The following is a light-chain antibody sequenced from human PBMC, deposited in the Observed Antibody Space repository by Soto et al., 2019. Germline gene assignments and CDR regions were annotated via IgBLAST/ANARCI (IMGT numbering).Light chain of an antibody. CDR3: SSYPSSSTRV. Sequence: QSALTQPASVSGSPGQSITISCTGTSSDVGGYNYVSWYQQHPGKAPKLMIYDVSNRPSGVSNRFSGSKSGNTASLTISGLQAEAEADYYCSSYPSSSTRVFGGGTKVTVL. V-gene: IGLV2-14*01. J-gene: IGLJ2*01. CDR1: SSDVGGYNY. CDR2: DVS.